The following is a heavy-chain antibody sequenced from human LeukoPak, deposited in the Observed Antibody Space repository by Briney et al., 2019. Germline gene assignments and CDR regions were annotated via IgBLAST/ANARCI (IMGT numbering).Heavy chain of an antibody. CDR1: GGSIRSGDYY. CDR3: ASHPISAAGFDY. V-gene: IGHV4-30-4*08. J-gene: IGHJ4*02. D-gene: IGHD6-13*01. Sequence: SETLSLTCTVSGGSIRSGDYYWSWIRQPPGTALEGIGYIYYSGSTYYNPSLKSRVTISVDTCKNEFSLKLSSVTAADTAVYYCASHPISAAGFDYWGQGTLVTVSS. CDR2: IYYSGST.